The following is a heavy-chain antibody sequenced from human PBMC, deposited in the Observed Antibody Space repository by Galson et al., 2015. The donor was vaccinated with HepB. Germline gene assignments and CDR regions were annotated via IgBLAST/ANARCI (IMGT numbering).Heavy chain of an antibody. CDR2: FNPNGGST. CDR3: ARVGGYYFDSSGYPNPLDY. J-gene: IGHJ4*02. Sequence: SVKVSCKASGYTFTRYYMHWVRQAPGQGLEWMGIFNPNGGSTRYAQKFQGRVTMTRDTSTRTVYMEMSSLRSEDTAVYYCARVGGYYFDSSGYPNPLDYWGQGTLITVSS. D-gene: IGHD3-22*01. V-gene: IGHV1-46*03. CDR1: GYTFTRYY.